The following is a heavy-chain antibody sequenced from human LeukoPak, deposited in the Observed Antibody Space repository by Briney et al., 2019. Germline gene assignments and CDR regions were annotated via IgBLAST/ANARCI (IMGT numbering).Heavy chain of an antibody. D-gene: IGHD3-10*02. J-gene: IGHJ6*04. CDR3: AELGITMIGGV. CDR1: GFTFSSYE. V-gene: IGHV3-48*03. Sequence: GRSLRLSCAAAGFTFSSYEMNWVRQPPGKGLEWVSYISSSGSTIYYADSVKGRFTSSRDNAKNSLYLQMNSLRAEDTAVYYCAELGITMIGGVWGKGTTVTISS. CDR2: ISSSGSTI.